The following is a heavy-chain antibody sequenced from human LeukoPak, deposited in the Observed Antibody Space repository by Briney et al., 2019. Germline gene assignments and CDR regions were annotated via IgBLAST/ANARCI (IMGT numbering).Heavy chain of an antibody. D-gene: IGHD5-12*01. Sequence: GEPLRISCKGSGYTFTSYWITWVRQMPGKGLEWMGRIDPSDSYTNYSPSFQGHVTISVDKSISTAYLQWSSLKASDTAMYYCARGYSGYDAVDYWGQGTLVTVSS. CDR1: GYTFTSYW. CDR3: ARGYSGYDAVDY. V-gene: IGHV5-10-1*01. CDR2: IDPSDSYT. J-gene: IGHJ4*02.